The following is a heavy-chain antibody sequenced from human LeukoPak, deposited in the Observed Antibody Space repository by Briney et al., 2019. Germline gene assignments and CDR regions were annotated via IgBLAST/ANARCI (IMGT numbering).Heavy chain of an antibody. Sequence: AGSLRLSCAASGFTFSNDWMHWVRQPPGKGLVWVSRINTDGSTTTYADSVKGRFTISRDNAKNTLYLQMNSRRVEDTAVYYCARGRGGSYHYWGQGTLVTVSS. J-gene: IGHJ4*02. D-gene: IGHD1-26*01. CDR2: INTDGSTT. V-gene: IGHV3-74*01. CDR1: GFTFSNDW. CDR3: ARGRGGSYHY.